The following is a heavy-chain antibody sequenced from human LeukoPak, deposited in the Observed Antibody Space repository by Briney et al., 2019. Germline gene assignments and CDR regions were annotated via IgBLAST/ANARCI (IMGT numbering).Heavy chain of an antibody. Sequence: SQTLSLTCAISGDSVSSNTAAWNWIRQSPSRGLEWLGRTYYRSKWYNDYALSVESRITVNPDTSKNQFSLQLNSVTPEDTAFYYCARDVHRDLNYYGMDVWGQGTTVTVSS. CDR2: TYYRSKWYN. J-gene: IGHJ6*02. V-gene: IGHV6-1*01. D-gene: IGHD3/OR15-3a*01. CDR1: GDSVSSNTAA. CDR3: ARDVHRDLNYYGMDV.